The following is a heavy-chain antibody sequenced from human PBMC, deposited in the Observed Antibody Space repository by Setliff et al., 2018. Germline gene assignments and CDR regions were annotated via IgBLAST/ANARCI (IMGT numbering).Heavy chain of an antibody. CDR3: ARQGDWGYGSGSYYLGF. Sequence: PGGSLRLSCAASGFTFSSYSMNWVRQAPGKGLEWVSSISSSSSYIYYADSVKGRFTISRDNAKNSLYLQMNSLRAEDTAVYYCARQGDWGYGSGSYYLGFWGQGTQVTVSS. CDR2: ISSSSSYI. D-gene: IGHD3-10*01. CDR1: GFTFSSYS. V-gene: IGHV3-21*01. J-gene: IGHJ4*02.